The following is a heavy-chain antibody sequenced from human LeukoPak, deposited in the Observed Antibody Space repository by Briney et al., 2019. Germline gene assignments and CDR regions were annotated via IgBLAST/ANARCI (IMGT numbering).Heavy chain of an antibody. CDR1: GGTFSSYA. CDR3: ATRAGDYYDSSGYYRDAFDI. CDR2: IIPILGIA. D-gene: IGHD3-22*01. Sequence: SVKVSCKASGGTFSSYAISWVRQAPGQGLEWMGRIIPILGIANYAQKFQGRVTITADESTSTAYMELSSLRSEDTAVYYCATRAGDYYDSSGYYRDAFDIWGQGTMVTVSS. V-gene: IGHV1-69*04. J-gene: IGHJ3*02.